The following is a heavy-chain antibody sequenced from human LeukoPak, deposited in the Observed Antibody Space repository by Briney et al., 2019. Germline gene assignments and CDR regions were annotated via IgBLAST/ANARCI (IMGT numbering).Heavy chain of an antibody. CDR3: ARVGDRSGSSFLFKRGKYTYYYYMDV. D-gene: IGHD3-10*01. J-gene: IGHJ6*03. CDR1: GFTFSNYW. V-gene: IGHV3-7*01. CDR2: IKEDGSEK. Sequence: PGGSLRLSCVASGFTFSNYWMSWVRQAPGKGLECVANIKEDGSEKYYVDSVKGRFTISRDNAKNSLYLQMNSLRAEDAAVYYCARVGDRSGSSFLFKRGKYTYYYYMDVWGKGTTVTISS.